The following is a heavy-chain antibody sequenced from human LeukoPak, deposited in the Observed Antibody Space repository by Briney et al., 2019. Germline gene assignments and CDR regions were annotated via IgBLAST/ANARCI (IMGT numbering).Heavy chain of an antibody. CDR2: IYYSGST. J-gene: IGHJ4*02. Sequence: SETLSLTCIVSGGSISSISSNNYHWGWIRQPPGKGLEWIGSIYYSGSTYYNPSLKSRVTISVDTSKNQFSLKLSSVTAADTAVYYCARAGGYWSGIGHDYWGQGTLVTVSS. CDR1: GGSISSISSNNYH. D-gene: IGHD3-3*01. V-gene: IGHV4-39*01. CDR3: ARAGGYWSGIGHDY.